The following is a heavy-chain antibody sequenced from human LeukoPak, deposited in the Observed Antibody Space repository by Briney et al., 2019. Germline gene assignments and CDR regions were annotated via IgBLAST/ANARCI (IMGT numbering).Heavy chain of an antibody. CDR1: GFTFSTYW. CDR3: ARGRGVVDY. J-gene: IGHJ4*02. V-gene: IGHV3-74*01. Sequence: GGSLRLSCAASGFTFSTYWMHWVRQAPGKGLVWVSRINSDGSSTSHADSVKGRFTTSRDNAKNTLYLQMNTLRIEDTAVYYCARGRGVVDYWGQGTLVTVSS. CDR2: INSDGSST. D-gene: IGHD3-10*01.